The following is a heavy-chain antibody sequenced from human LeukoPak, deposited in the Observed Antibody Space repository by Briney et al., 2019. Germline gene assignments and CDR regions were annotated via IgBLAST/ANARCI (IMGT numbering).Heavy chain of an antibody. CDR2: INPNSGGT. CDR1: GYTFTSYD. D-gene: IGHD4-17*01. Sequence: ASVKVSCKASGYTFTSYDINWVRQATGQGLEWMGWINPNSGGTNYAQKFQGWVTMTRDTSISTAYMELSRLRSDDTAVYYCARDRHYGDYSGDYSGMDVWGKGTTVTVSS. V-gene: IGHV1-2*04. J-gene: IGHJ6*04. CDR3: ARDRHYGDYSGDYSGMDV.